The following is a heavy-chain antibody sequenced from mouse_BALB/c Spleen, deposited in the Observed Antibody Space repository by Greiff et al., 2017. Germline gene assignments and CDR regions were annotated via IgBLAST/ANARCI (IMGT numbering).Heavy chain of an antibody. CDR1: GFTFSSYA. V-gene: IGHV5-9-4*01. CDR2: ISSGGSYT. Sequence: EVKLVESGGGLVKPGGSLKLSCAASGFTFSSYAMSWVRQSPEKRLEWVAEISSGGSYTYYPDTVTGRFTISRDNAKNTLYLEMSSLRSEDTAMYYCARVGVTSMDYWGQGTSVTVSS. J-gene: IGHJ4*01. CDR3: ARVGVTSMDY. D-gene: IGHD2-2*01.